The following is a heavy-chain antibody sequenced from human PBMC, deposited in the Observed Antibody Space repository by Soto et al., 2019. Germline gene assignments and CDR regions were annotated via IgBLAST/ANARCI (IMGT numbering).Heavy chain of an antibody. CDR2: ISGSGGST. V-gene: IGHV3-23*01. J-gene: IGHJ4*02. D-gene: IGHD6-13*01. Sequence: PGGSLRLSCAASGFTFSSYALSGFRQAPGKGLEWVSAISGSGGSTYYADSVKGRFTISRDNSKNTLYLQMNSLRAEDTAVYYCAKGGVRIAAAGIDYWGQGALVTVSS. CDR1: GFTFSSYA. CDR3: AKGGVRIAAAGIDY.